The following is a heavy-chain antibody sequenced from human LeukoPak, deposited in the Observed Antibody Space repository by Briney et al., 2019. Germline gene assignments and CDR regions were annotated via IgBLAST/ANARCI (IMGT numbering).Heavy chain of an antibody. V-gene: IGHV3-21*01. CDR1: GFTFSSYA. CDR2: ISSSSSYI. Sequence: AGGSLRLSCAASGFTFSSYAMSWVRQAPGKGLEWVSSISSSSSYIYYADSVKGRFTISRDNAKNSLYLQMNSLRAEDTAVYYCARVSRDTFDYWGQGTLVTVSS. D-gene: IGHD5-24*01. CDR3: ARVSRDTFDY. J-gene: IGHJ4*02.